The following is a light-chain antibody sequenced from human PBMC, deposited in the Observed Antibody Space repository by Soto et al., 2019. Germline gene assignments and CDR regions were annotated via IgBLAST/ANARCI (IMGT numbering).Light chain of an antibody. CDR2: AAS. CDR3: QKYNSAPLT. J-gene: IGKJ4*01. V-gene: IGKV1-27*01. Sequence: DIQMTQSPSSLSASVGDRVTITCRASQGISNYVAWYQQKPGKVPKLLIYAASTLQSGVPSRFSGSGSGTDFTLTISGLQPEDVATYYCQKYNSAPLTFGGGTKVDIK. CDR1: QGISNY.